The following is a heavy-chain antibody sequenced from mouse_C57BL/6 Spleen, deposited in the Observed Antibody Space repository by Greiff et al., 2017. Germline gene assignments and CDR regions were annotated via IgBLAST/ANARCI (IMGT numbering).Heavy chain of an antibody. V-gene: IGHV3-6*01. Sequence: EVQLQESGPGLVKPSQSLSLTCSVTGYSIISGYYWNWIRQFPGNKLEWMGYISYDGSNNYYPSLKNRISITRDPSKNQFFLKLNSVTTEDAATYYCAREGDYDYDWYFDVWGTGTTVTVSS. CDR2: ISYDGSN. CDR3: AREGDYDYDWYFDV. D-gene: IGHD2-4*01. J-gene: IGHJ1*03. CDR1: GYSIISGYY.